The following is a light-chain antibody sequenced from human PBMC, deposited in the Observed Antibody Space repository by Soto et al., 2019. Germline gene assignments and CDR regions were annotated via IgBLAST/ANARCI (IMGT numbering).Light chain of an antibody. CDR2: HNN. J-gene: IGLJ2*01. CDR3: AVWDDSLNDRL. Sequence: QSVLTQPPSASGTPGQRVTISWSGSSSNIGSNSVNWYQQVPGTAPKLLIYHNNQRPSGVPDRFSGSKSGTSASLAISGLQSEDEADYYGAVWDDSLNDRLFGGGTKLTVL. CDR1: SSNIGSNS. V-gene: IGLV1-44*01.